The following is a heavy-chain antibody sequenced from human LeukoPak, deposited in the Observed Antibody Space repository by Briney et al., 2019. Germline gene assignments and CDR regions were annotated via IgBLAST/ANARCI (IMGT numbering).Heavy chain of an antibody. CDR3: VVDLSGSADY. CDR2: TNEHGTII. J-gene: IGHJ4*02. V-gene: IGHV3-74*01. D-gene: IGHD3-10*01. Sequence: GGSLRLSCEASGFSFSNYWFHWVRQAPGEGLVWVSRTNEHGTIINYADSVKGRFTISRDNAKNTLYLQMNSLSTEDSALYYCVVDLSGSADYWGQGTLVTVSS. CDR1: GFSFSNYW.